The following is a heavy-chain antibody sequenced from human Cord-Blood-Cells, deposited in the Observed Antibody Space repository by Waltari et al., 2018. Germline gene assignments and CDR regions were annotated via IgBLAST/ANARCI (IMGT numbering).Heavy chain of an antibody. CDR3: ASRMYYYYGMDV. Sequence: QVQLQESGPGLVKPSETLSLTCTVSGGSISSYYWRWLRQPPGKGLEWIGYIYYSGSTNYNPSLKSRVTISVDTSKNQFSLKLSSVTAADTAVYYCASRMYYYYGMDVWGQGTTVTVSS. J-gene: IGHJ6*02. CDR1: GGSISSYY. CDR2: IYYSGST. V-gene: IGHV4-59*01.